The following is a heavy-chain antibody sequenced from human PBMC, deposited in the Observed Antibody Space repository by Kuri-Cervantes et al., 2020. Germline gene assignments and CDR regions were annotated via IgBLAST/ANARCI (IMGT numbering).Heavy chain of an antibody. D-gene: IGHD5-18*01. J-gene: IGHJ4*02. CDR2: IYSGGST. CDR1: GFTVSSNY. V-gene: IGHV3-53*01. CDR3: ARALYSYGPSGFDY. Sequence: ETLSLTCAASGFTVSSNYMSWVRQAPGKGLEWVSVIYSGGSTYYADSVKGRFTISRDNSKNTLYLQMNSLRAEDTAVYYCARALYSYGPSGFDYWGQGTLVTVSS.